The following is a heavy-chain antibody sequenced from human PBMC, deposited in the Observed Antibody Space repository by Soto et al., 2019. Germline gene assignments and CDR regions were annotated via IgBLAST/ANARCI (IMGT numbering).Heavy chain of an antibody. CDR3: ARGGYCSSTSCYRYSGMDV. J-gene: IGHJ6*02. CDR2: IYYSGST. Sequence: PSETLSLTCTVSGGSISSYYWSWIRQPPGKGLEWIGYIYYSGSTNYNPSLKSRVTISVDTSKNQFSLKLSSVTAADTAVYYCARGGYCSSTSCYRYSGMDVWGQGTTVTVSS. D-gene: IGHD2-2*02. V-gene: IGHV4-59*01. CDR1: GGSISSYY.